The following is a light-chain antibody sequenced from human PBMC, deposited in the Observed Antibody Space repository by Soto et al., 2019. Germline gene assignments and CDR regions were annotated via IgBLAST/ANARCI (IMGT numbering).Light chain of an antibody. J-gene: IGLJ1*01. V-gene: IGLV2-14*03. Sequence: QSALTQPASVSGSPGQSVTISCTGTSSDFGGYNYVSWYQQYPGKAPKLMLYEVSNRPSGVPDRFSGSKSGNTASLTISGLQAEDEADYYCSSYTATRGVFGTGTQLTVL. CDR1: SSDFGGYNY. CDR3: SSYTATRGV. CDR2: EVS.